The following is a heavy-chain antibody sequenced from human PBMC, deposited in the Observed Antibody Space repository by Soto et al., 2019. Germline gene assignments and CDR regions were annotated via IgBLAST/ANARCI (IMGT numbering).Heavy chain of an antibody. CDR2: INAGNGNT. Sequence: QVQLVQSGAEVKKPGASVKVSCKASGNTFTSYAVHWVRQAPGQRLEWMGWINAGNGNTKYSQKFQGRVTITRDTSASTVNMEVSSLISEDTAVYYCAKDRNPIIAVAGLVDSWGQGALVTVSS. J-gene: IGHJ4*02. CDR1: GNTFTSYA. CDR3: AKDRNPIIAVAGLVDS. V-gene: IGHV1-3*01. D-gene: IGHD6-19*01.